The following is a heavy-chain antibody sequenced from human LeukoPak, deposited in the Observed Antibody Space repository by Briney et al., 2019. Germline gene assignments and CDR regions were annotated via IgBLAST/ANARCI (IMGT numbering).Heavy chain of an antibody. Sequence: GGSLRLSCTTSGFNFGNYAMSWVRQAPGKGLEWVGFTRSKAYGGATEYAASEKGRVTISRDDSKSIAYLQMNSLKTEDTAVYYCGRDSPYFDYWGQGTLVTVSS. CDR2: TRSKAYGGAT. J-gene: IGHJ4*02. CDR1: GFNFGNYA. V-gene: IGHV3-49*04. CDR3: GRDSPYFDY.